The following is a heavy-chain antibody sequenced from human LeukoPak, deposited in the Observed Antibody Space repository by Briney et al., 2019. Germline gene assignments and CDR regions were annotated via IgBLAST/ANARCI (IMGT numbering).Heavy chain of an antibody. CDR1: GYTLTELS. D-gene: IGHD6-13*01. CDR2: FDPKDGDT. Sequence: ASVKVSCKVSGYTLTELSVHWARQAPGKGLEWMGNFDPKDGDTIYAQRFQGRVTMTRDMSTSTVYMELSSLRSEDTAVYYCASESSSWRYYFDYWGQGTLVTVSS. CDR3: ASESSSWRYYFDY. V-gene: IGHV1-24*01. J-gene: IGHJ4*02.